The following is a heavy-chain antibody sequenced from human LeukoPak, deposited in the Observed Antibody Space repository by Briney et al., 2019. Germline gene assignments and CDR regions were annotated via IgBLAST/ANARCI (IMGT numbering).Heavy chain of an antibody. Sequence: PGGSLRLSCAASGFTFSSHWMHWVRQAPGKGLVWVSGISTDGSRPRYADSVNGRFTISRDNAKNTLYLQMNSLRAEDTAVYFCVRDGQGSTLLDYWGQGTLVTVSS. V-gene: IGHV3-74*01. CDR1: GFTFSSHW. J-gene: IGHJ4*02. CDR2: ISTDGSRP. CDR3: VRDGQGSTLLDY.